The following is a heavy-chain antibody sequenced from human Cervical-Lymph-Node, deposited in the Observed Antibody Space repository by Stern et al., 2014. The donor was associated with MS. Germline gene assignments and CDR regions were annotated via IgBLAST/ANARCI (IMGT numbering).Heavy chain of an antibody. CDR3: ATGPAKIDYYFDY. J-gene: IGHJ4*02. V-gene: IGHV1-24*01. CDR1: GYTLTELS. Sequence: QVKLVQSGAEVKKPGASVKVSCKVSGYTLTELSMHWVRQAPGKGLEWMGGFDPEDGETIYAQKFQGRVPMTEDPSTDTAYMELSSLRSEDTAVYYRATGPAKIDYYFDYWGQGTLVTVSS. D-gene: IGHD4/OR15-4a*01. CDR2: FDPEDGET.